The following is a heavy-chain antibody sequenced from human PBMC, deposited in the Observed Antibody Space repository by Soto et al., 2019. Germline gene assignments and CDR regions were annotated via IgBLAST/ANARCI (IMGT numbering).Heavy chain of an antibody. J-gene: IGHJ4*02. Sequence: ETLSLTCTVSGVSITTTSYYWGWIRQPPGKGLEWIGSVYFSGTTYYNPSLKSRVTISVDTSKNHFSLRLSSVTAADTAIYYCARHGSYWGQGTLVTVSS. CDR1: GVSITTTSYY. V-gene: IGHV4-39*01. CDR2: VYFSGTT. CDR3: ARHGSY.